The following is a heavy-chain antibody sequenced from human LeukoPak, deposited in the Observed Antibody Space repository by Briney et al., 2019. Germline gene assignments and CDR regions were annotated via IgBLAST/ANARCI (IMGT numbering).Heavy chain of an antibody. D-gene: IGHD3-10*01. V-gene: IGHV5-51*01. J-gene: IGHJ2*01. CDR3: ARGRGTGSPIGPRYFDL. CDR1: GYLFTSYW. CDR2: IYPADSDT. Sequence: GESLQISWKGSGYLFTSYWIAWGRQMPGKGVEGMGIIYPADSDTRYSPSFQGQVTISADKSISTAFLRWTSLKASDTAIYYCARGRGTGSPIGPRYFDLWGRGTLVTVS.